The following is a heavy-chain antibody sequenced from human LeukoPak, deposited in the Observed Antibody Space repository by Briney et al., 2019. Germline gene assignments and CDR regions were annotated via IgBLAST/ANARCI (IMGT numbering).Heavy chain of an antibody. J-gene: IGHJ4*02. CDR3: ARASYSYDINGWVLFDY. CDR2: MYYSGNT. D-gene: IGHD3-22*01. Sequence: SETLSLTCSVSGGSISSNGYYWGWIRRPPGKGLDWIANMYYSGNTYYNSSLKSRVTISVDTSKNHFSLKLSSVTAADTAVYYCARASYSYDINGWVLFDYWGQGTLVSVSS. V-gene: IGHV4-39*02. CDR1: GGSISSNGYY.